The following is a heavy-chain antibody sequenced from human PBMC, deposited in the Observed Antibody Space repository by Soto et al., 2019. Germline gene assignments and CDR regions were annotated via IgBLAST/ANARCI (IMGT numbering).Heavy chain of an antibody. CDR1: GGSISSYY. J-gene: IGHJ4*02. D-gene: IGHD3-9*01. V-gene: IGHV4-59*01. CDR3: ARVSLFYDILTGYYNRYFDY. Sequence: SETLSLTCTVSGGSISSYYWSWIRQPPGKGLEWIGYIYYSGSTNYNPSLKSRVTISVDTSKNQFSLKLSSVTAADTAVYYCARVSLFYDILTGYYNRYFDYWGQGTLVTVSS. CDR2: IYYSGST.